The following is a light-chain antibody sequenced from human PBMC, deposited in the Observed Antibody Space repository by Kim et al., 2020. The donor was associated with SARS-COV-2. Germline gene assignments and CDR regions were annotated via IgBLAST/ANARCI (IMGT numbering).Light chain of an antibody. CDR2: TAS. J-gene: IGKJ4*01. CDR3: QQRSSWPLT. CDR1: QSVRNW. Sequence: SLCPGERATRSCRASQSVRNWLAWFQQKPGQAPRLLIYTASNRATGITARFSGSGSGTDFTLTISSLEPEDFAVYYCQQRSSWPLTFGGGTKLEI. V-gene: IGKV3-11*01.